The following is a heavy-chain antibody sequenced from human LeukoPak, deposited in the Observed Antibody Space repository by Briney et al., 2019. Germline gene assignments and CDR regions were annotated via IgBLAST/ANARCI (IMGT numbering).Heavy chain of an antibody. CDR2: IYYSGNT. CDR3: ARERYSRSWYGSNFDY. CDR1: GGSISGYY. Sequence: PSETLSLTCTVSGGSISGYYWSWIRQPPGKGLEWIGYIYYSGNTNYNPSVKSRVTISLDTSRNQFSLKLSSVTAADTAVYYCARERYSRSWYGSNFDYWGQGTLVTVSS. D-gene: IGHD6-13*01. J-gene: IGHJ4*02. V-gene: IGHV4-59*01.